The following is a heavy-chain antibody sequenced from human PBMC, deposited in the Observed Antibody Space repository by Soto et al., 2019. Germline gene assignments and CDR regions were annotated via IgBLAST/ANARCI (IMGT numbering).Heavy chain of an antibody. D-gene: IGHD2-2*03. CDR1: GFRVSEHA. V-gene: IGHV3-49*04. Sequence: GSLRLFCNCSGFRVSEHAMTGVRQAPGKGLEWVGFIRNTPYGGTTDYAASVRGRFTISRDDSESIAYLQMNSLKTEDSGVYYCSRGSFGYYGPWAPRTLVTVSS. CDR3: SRGSFGYYGP. J-gene: IGHJ4*02. CDR2: IRNTPYGGTT.